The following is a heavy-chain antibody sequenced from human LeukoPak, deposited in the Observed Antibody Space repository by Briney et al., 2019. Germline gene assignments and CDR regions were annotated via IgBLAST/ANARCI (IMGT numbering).Heavy chain of an antibody. CDR3: ARVLSSWQFDY. D-gene: IGHD6-13*01. J-gene: IGHJ4*02. CDR2: IYTSGST. V-gene: IGHV4-4*07. CDR1: GGTISRYY. Sequence: SETLSLTCTVSGGTISRYYWTWVRQPAGKGLEWIGRIYTSGSTNYNPSLKSRVTISVDKSKNQFSLKLSSVTAADTAVYYCARVLSSWQFDYWGQGTLVTVSS.